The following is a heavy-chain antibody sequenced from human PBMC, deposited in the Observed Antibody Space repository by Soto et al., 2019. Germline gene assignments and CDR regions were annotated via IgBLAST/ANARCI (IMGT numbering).Heavy chain of an antibody. D-gene: IGHD2-2*01. V-gene: IGHV3-30*18. CDR3: AKDLRGLVPAAIPNFDY. CDR2: ISYDGSNK. J-gene: IGHJ4*02. Sequence: GSLTLSCAASGFTFSSYGMHCVRQAPGKGLEWVAVISYDGSNKYYADSVKGRFTISRDNSKNTLYLQMNSLRAEDTAVYYCAKDLRGLVPAAIPNFDYWGQGTLVTVSS. CDR1: GFTFSSYG.